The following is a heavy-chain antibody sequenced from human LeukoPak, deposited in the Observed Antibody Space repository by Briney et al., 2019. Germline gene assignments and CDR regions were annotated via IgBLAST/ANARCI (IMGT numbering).Heavy chain of an antibody. J-gene: IGHJ4*02. V-gene: IGHV3-48*02. D-gene: IGHD4-23*01. CDR3: ARGGITVVTVVDY. CDR2: ISSSSSTI. Sequence: GGSLRLSCAASGFTFSSYSMNWVRQAPGKGLEWVSYISSSSSTIYYADSVKGRFTISRDNAKNSLYLQMNSLRDGDTAVYYCARGGITVVTVVDYWGQGTLVTVSS. CDR1: GFTFSSYS.